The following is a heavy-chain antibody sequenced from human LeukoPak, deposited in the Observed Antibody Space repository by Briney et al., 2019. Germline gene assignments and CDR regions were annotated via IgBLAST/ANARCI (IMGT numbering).Heavy chain of an antibody. V-gene: IGHV4-4*09. CDR1: GGSISTYY. D-gene: IGHD1-26*01. J-gene: IGHJ4*02. CDR3: ARSPSGSYYLFDY. Sequence: SETLSLTCTVSGGSISTYYWSWIRQPPGKGLEWIGYISNSETTNYNPSLKSRVVISVDTSKNHFSLKMNSVTAADTAVYYCARSPSGSYYLFDYWGLGTLVTVSS. CDR2: ISNSETT.